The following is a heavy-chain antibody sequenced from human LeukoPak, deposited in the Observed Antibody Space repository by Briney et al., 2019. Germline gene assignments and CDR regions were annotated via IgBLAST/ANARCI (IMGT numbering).Heavy chain of an antibody. CDR1: GGTFSSYA. J-gene: IGHJ6*02. V-gene: IGHV1-69*13. CDR2: IIPIFGTA. Sequence: GASVKVSCKASGGTFSSYAISWVRQAPGQGLEWMGGIIPIFGTANYAQKFQGRVTITADESTSTAYMERSSLRSEDTAVYYCARDSTGYSSGWYLGYGMDVWGQGTTVTVSS. D-gene: IGHD6-19*01. CDR3: ARDSTGYSSGWYLGYGMDV.